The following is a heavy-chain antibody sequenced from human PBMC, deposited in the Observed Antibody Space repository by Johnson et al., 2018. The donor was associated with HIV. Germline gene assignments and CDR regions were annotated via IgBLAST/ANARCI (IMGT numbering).Heavy chain of an antibody. CDR1: GFTVSSNY. V-gene: IGHV3-30-3*01. CDR2: ISYDGYNK. D-gene: IGHD3-3*01. J-gene: IGHJ3*02. Sequence: QVQLVESGGGLIQPGGSLRLSCAASGFTVSSNYMSWVRQAPGKGMDWVAFISYDGYNKYYADSVRGRFNSSRDNSKTTLYLQMSSLCAEDTAVYYCARDQAIFGVVLASDAFDIWGQGTMVTVSS. CDR3: ARDQAIFGVVLASDAFDI.